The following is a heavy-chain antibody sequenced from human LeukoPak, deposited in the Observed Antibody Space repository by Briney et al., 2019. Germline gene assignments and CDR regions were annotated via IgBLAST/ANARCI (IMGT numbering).Heavy chain of an antibody. D-gene: IGHD5-18*01. V-gene: IGHV4-34*01. CDR2: INHSGST. Sequence: SETLSLTCAVYGGSFSGYYWSWIRQPPGKGLEWIGEINHSGSTNYNPSLKSRVTISVDTSKNQFSLKLSSVTAADTAVYYCARAQIWFRYAFDIWGQGTMVTVSS. CDR3: ARAQIWFRYAFDI. J-gene: IGHJ3*02. CDR1: GGSFSGYY.